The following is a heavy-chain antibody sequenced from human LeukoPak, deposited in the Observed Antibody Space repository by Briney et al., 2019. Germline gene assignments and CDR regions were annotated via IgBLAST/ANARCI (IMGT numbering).Heavy chain of an antibody. V-gene: IGHV3-48*03. J-gene: IGHJ4*02. CDR3: ARSGQHLFDF. Sequence: PGGSLRLSWAASGFTFCSSVMNWVRQAPGEGLEWVSYVSSSGGTISYADSVKGRFTISRDNAKNSLYLQMNSLRAEDTAIYYCARSGQHLFDFWGQGTLVTVSS. CDR2: VSSSGGTI. CDR1: GFTFCSSV. D-gene: IGHD6-13*01.